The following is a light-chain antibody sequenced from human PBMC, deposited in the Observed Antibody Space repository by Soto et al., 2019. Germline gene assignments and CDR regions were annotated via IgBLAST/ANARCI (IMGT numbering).Light chain of an antibody. J-gene: IGKJ5*01. CDR1: QSLLHSNGYNY. CDR3: MQALQTPVT. Sequence: EIVITQSPLSLPFTPLDPSSISCRSSQSLLHSNGYNYLDWYLQKPGQSPQLLIYLGSNRASGVPDRFSGSGSGTDFTLKISRVEAEDVGVYYCMQALQTPVTFGQGTRLEI. V-gene: IGKV2-28*01. CDR2: LGS.